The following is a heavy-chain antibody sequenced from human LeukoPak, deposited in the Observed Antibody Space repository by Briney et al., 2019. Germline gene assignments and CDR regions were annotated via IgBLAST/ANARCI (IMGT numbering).Heavy chain of an antibody. V-gene: IGHV3-7*01. CDR2: IKQDGSEK. D-gene: IGHD3-10*01. CDR1: GFTFSSYW. J-gene: IGHJ5*02. CDR3: ARVAPITMVRGVIRNWFDP. Sequence: GGSLRLSCAASGFTFSSYWMSWVRQAPGKGLEWVANIKQDGSEKYYVDSVKGRFTISRDNAKNSLYLQMNSLRAEDTAVYYCARVAPITMVRGVIRNWFDPWGQGTLVTVSS.